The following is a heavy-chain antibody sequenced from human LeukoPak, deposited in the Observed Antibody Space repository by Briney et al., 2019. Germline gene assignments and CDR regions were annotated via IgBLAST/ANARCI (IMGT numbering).Heavy chain of an antibody. Sequence: PGGSLRLSCAGSGFTFSSYAMSWVRQAPGKGLEWVSAISGSGGSTYYADSVKGRFTISRDNSKNTLYLQMNSLRAEDTAVYYCAKVSDVGSFFMITFGGVNLFDYWGQGTLVTVSS. CDR1: GFTFSSYA. CDR3: AKVSDVGSFFMITFGGVNLFDY. J-gene: IGHJ4*02. V-gene: IGHV3-23*01. CDR2: ISGSGGST. D-gene: IGHD3-16*01.